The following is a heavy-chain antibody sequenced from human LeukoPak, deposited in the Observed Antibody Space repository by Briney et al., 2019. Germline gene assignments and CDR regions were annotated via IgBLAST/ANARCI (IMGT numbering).Heavy chain of an antibody. D-gene: IGHD3-22*01. Sequence: GGSLRLSCAASGFTFSSYAMHWLRQAPGKGLEWVAVIAYDGSNKYSADSLKGQGRFTISRDNSKNTLFLEMNSLRPEDTAVYYCAKYAAAGAYDRHSEIDSWGQGTLVTVSS. CDR2: IAYDGSNK. V-gene: IGHV3-30*18. CDR1: GFTFSSYA. CDR3: AKYAAAGAYDRHSEIDS. J-gene: IGHJ4*02.